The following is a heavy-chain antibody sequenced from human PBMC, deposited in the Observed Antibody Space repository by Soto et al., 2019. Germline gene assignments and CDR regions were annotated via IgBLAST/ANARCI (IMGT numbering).Heavy chain of an antibody. CDR3: AKNYYFDS. CDR2: INTDGST. CDR1: GFIFSSYA. J-gene: IGHJ4*02. Sequence: EVQLLESGGGLIQPGGSLRLSCATSGFIFSSYAMSWARKAPGKGLEWVSSINTDGSTYYTDSVKGRFTISRDNSRNTLSLQMHNLRAEDTAIYYCAKNYYFDSWGQGTLVTVSS. V-gene: IGHV3-23*01.